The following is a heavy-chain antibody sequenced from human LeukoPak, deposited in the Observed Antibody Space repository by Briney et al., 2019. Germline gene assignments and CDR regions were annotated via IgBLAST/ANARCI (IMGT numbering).Heavy chain of an antibody. CDR3: ARGSRGDCDSSGYYYYFDY. D-gene: IGHD3-22*01. Sequence: ASVKVSCKASGYTFTSYDINWVRQATGQGLEWMGWMNPNSGNTGYAQKFQGRVTMTRNTSISTAYMELSSLRSEDTAVYYCARGSRGDCDSSGYYYYFDYWGQGTLVTVSS. CDR2: MNPNSGNT. J-gene: IGHJ4*02. CDR1: GYTFTSYD. V-gene: IGHV1-8*01.